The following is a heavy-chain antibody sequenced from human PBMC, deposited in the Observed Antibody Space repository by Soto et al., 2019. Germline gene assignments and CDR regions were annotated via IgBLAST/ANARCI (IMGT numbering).Heavy chain of an antibody. CDR1: GDSVSSTSAA. Sequence: SQTLSLTCAISGDSVSSTSAAWSWIRQSPSRGLEWLGRTYYRSKWYSDYAVSVKSRITINPDTSKNQFSLQLNSVTPEDTAVYYCASGPYYRGWVCGQGTLVTVSS. V-gene: IGHV6-1*01. CDR3: ASGPYYRGWV. CDR2: TYYRSKWYS. D-gene: IGHD6-19*01. J-gene: IGHJ4*02.